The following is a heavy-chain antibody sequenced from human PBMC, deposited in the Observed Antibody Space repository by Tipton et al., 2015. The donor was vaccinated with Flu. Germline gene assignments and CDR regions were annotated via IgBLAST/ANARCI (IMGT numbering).Heavy chain of an antibody. CDR1: GYTFTGYY. CDR3: ATVKPTGYLGTAAGWFDT. J-gene: IGHJ5*02. CDR2: INPNSGGT. D-gene: IGHD6-13*01. Sequence: QLVQSGAETKKPGASVKVSCKASGYTFTGYYMHWVRQAPGQGLEWMGWINPNSGGTNSAQSLQGRVTMTRDTSISTAYMEMTRLRSDDTAVYYCATVKPTGYLGTAAGWFDTWGQGTLVTVSS. V-gene: IGHV1-2*02.